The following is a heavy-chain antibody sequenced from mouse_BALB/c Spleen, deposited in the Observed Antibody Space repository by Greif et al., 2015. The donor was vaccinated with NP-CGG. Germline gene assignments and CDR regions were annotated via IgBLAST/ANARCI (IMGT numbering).Heavy chain of an antibody. J-gene: IGHJ4*01. Sequence: QVQLQQSGPELVKPGASVKISCKASGYTFTDYYINWVKQKPGQGLEWIGWNYPGSGNTKYNEKFKGKATLTVDTSSSTAYMQFSSLTSEDTAVYFCARRTGTEAMDYWGQGTSVTVSS. D-gene: IGHD4-1*01. CDR3: ARRTGTEAMDY. V-gene: IGHV1-84*02. CDR2: NYPGSGNT. CDR1: GYTFTDYY.